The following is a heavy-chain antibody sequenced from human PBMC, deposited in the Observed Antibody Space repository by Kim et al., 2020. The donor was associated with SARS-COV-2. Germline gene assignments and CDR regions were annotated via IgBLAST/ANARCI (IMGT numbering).Heavy chain of an antibody. CDR3: AKDIFPHYYGSGSYEYYYYGMDV. Sequence: GGSLRLSCAASGFTFDDYAMHWVRQAPGKGLEWVSGISCNSGSIGYADSVKGRFTISRDNAKNSLYLQMNSLRAEDTALYYCAKDIFPHYYGSGSYEYYYYGMDVWGQGTTVTVSS. D-gene: IGHD3-10*01. V-gene: IGHV3-9*01. CDR1: GFTFDDYA. CDR2: ISCNSGSI. J-gene: IGHJ6*02.